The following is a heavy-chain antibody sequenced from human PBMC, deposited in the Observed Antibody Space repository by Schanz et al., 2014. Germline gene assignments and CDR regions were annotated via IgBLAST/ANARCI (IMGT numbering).Heavy chain of an antibody. CDR1: GGTFNSYT. J-gene: IGHJ5*02. Sequence: QVQLVQSGAEVKKPGSSMKVSCKASGGTFNSYTINWVRQAPGQGLEWMGRIIPILGIANYAQKFQGRVTFTADKSTSTAYMELSSLRSDDTAVYYCARDRRRYCSTASCLHDNWFDPWGQGTLVIVSS. CDR3: ARDRRRYCSTASCLHDNWFDP. D-gene: IGHD2-2*01. V-gene: IGHV1-69*08. CDR2: IIPILGIA.